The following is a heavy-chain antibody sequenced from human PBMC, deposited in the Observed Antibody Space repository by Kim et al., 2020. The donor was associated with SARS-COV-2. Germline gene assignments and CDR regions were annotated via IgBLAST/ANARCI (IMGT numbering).Heavy chain of an antibody. D-gene: IGHD7-27*01. V-gene: IGHV5-51*01. CDR3: ARTLTTNSFDP. J-gene: IGHJ5*02. CDR1: GYTFTSYW. Sequence: GESLKISCKGSGYTFTSYWIGWVRQMPGKGLEWMGIIYPGDSDTSYSPSFQGQVTISADKSISTAYLQWSSLKTSDTAMYYCARTLTTNSFDPWGQGTLVTVSS. CDR2: IYPGDSDT.